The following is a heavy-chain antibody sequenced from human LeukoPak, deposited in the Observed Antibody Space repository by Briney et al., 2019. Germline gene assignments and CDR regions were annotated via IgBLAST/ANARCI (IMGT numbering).Heavy chain of an antibody. J-gene: IGHJ6*03. CDR2: ITGSGNTI. CDR3: ARGYDFWSGSPGGYMDV. D-gene: IGHD3-3*01. V-gene: IGHV3-11*04. CDR1: GFTFSDYY. Sequence: PGGSLRLSCAVSGFTFSDYYLTWIRQAPGKGLEWVSYITGSGNTIYYADSVKGRFTISRDNAKNSLYLQMNSLRVEDTAVYYCARGYDFWSGSPGGYMDVWGKGTTVTVSS.